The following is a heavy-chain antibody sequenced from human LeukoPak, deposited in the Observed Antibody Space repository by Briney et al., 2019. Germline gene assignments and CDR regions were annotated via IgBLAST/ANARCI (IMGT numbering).Heavy chain of an antibody. CDR2: INEDGSII. Sequence: GGSLRLFCAASGFTFSSYWMHWVRQAPGKGLVWVSRINEDGSIITYADSVKGRLTISRDNAKNTLYLQMNSLRAEDTAVYYCVRDLILVWTPGDDFDYWGQGTLVTVSS. D-gene: IGHD2-8*01. CDR1: GFTFSSYW. J-gene: IGHJ4*02. V-gene: IGHV3-74*01. CDR3: VRDLILVWTPGDDFDY.